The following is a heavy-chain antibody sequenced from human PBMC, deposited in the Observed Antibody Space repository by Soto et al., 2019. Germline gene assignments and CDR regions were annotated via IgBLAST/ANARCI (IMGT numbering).Heavy chain of an antibody. V-gene: IGHV1-2*02. CDR1: GYAFTGQY. CDR2: MNPNSGGT. CDR3: ARVRSGVVYYGFDV. Sequence: LVQSGAELKRPGASVKVSCKASGYAFTGQYIHWVRQAPGQGLEWMGWMNPNSGGTDSAQKFHGRLTMTRDTSISIAYMELRSLTFDDTAVYFCARVRSGVVYYGFDVWGQGTTVTVSS. D-gene: IGHD3-3*01. J-gene: IGHJ6*02.